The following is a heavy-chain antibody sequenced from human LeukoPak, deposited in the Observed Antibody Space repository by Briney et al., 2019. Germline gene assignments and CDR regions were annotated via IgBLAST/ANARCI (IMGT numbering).Heavy chain of an antibody. D-gene: IGHD6-19*01. CDR1: GFTFSSYG. CDR2: ISGSGGST. Sequence: GGSLRLSCAASGFTFSSYGMSWVRQAPGKGLEWVSAISGSGGSTYYADSAKGRFTISRDNSKNTLYLQMNSLRAEDTAVYYCAKAIAVAGISLDYWGQGTLVTVSS. J-gene: IGHJ4*02. CDR3: AKAIAVAGISLDY. V-gene: IGHV3-23*01.